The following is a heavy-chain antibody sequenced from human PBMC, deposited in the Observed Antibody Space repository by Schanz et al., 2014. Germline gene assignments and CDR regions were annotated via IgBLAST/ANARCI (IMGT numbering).Heavy chain of an antibody. CDR1: GGSFSSGPFY. D-gene: IGHD1-20*01. CDR2: AYYRGST. Sequence: QLQLQESGPGLVRPSETLSLTCTVYGGSFSSGPFYWGWIRQPPGKGLEWLGSAYYRGSTYYSPSLKGRVPIPRDGSKSQFSLRWTSMTAADTAVYYCARLGITGTTVCYWGQGTLVTVSS. CDR3: ARLGITGTTVCY. V-gene: IGHV4-39*01. J-gene: IGHJ4*02.